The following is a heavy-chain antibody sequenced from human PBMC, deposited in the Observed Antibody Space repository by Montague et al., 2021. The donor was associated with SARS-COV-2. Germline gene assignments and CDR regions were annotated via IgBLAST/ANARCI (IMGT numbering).Heavy chain of an antibody. CDR3: ARGPFGPRFFAVLYSGAGNYLDT. V-gene: IGHV4-34*01. D-gene: IGHD5-12*01. Sequence: SETLSLTCAFSGGSISNYFWSWIRQSPGKGLEWIGEIDCSGKSNLNPPLKSRVTISVDSSNNLFSLKMTSVTATDTAVYYCARGPFGPRFFAVLYSGAGNYLDTWGQGTLVTVSS. CDR2: IDCSGKS. J-gene: IGHJ4*02. CDR1: GGSISNYF.